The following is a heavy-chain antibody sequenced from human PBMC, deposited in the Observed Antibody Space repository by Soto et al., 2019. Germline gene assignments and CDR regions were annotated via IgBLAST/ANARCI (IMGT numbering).Heavy chain of an antibody. CDR3: ARDRATIFGVVTYGMDV. D-gene: IGHD3-3*01. V-gene: IGHV3-48*03. Sequence: GSLRLSCAASGFTFSSYEMNWVRQAPGKGLEWVSYISSSGSTIYYADSVKGRFTISRDNAKNSLYLQMNSLRAEDTAVYYCARDRATIFGVVTYGMDVWGQGTTVTVSS. CDR2: ISSSGSTI. CDR1: GFTFSSYE. J-gene: IGHJ6*02.